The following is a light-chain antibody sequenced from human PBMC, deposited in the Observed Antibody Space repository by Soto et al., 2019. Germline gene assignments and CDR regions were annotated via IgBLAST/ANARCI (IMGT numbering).Light chain of an antibody. CDR1: KSVSSTS. Sequence: PGERSPLSCSASKSVSSTSLTWYQQQPGQAPRLLMSATSSRATGAPDRFSGSGSGTDFTLTISSLEPEDFAMYDGQQYGSTPFTFGQGTKLEIK. CDR3: QQYGSTPFT. J-gene: IGKJ5*01. V-gene: IGKV3-20*01. CDR2: ATS.